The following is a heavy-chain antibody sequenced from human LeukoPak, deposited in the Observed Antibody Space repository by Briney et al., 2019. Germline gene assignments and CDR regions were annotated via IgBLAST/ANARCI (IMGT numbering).Heavy chain of an antibody. CDR2: INPSGGST. CDR1: GYTFTSYY. V-gene: IGHV1-46*01. CDR3: ARDQEEYSSSAGAFDI. D-gene: IGHD6-6*01. J-gene: IGHJ3*02. Sequence: ASAKVSCKASGYTFTSYYMHWVRQAPGQGLEWMGIINPSGGSTSYAQKFQGRVTMTRDTSTSTVYMELSSLRSEDTAVYYCARDQEEYSSSAGAFDIWGQGTMVTVSS.